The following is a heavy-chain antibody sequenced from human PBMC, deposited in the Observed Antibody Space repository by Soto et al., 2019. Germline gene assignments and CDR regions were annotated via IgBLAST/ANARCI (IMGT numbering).Heavy chain of an antibody. J-gene: IGHJ6*02. D-gene: IGHD6-13*01. Sequence: QVQLQESGPGLVKPSGTLSLTCAVSGGSISSSNWWSWVRQPPGKGLEWIGEIYHSGSTNYNPSLKSRVTISVDKSKNQFSLKLSSVTAADTAVYYCARDGMYSSRFYYYYGMDVWGQGTTVTVSS. CDR3: ARDGMYSSRFYYYYGMDV. CDR2: IYHSGST. CDR1: GGSISSSNW. V-gene: IGHV4-4*02.